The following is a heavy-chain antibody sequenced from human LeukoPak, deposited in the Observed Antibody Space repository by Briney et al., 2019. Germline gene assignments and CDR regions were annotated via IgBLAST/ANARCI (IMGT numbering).Heavy chain of an antibody. D-gene: IGHD5-18*01. J-gene: IGHJ4*02. CDR2: IWYDGSNK. CDR1: GFTFSSYG. Sequence: GGSLRLSRAASGFTFSSYGMHWVRQAPGKGLEWVAVIWYDGSNKYYADSVKGRFTISRDNSKNTLYLQMNSLRAEDTAVYYCARAVDTAMVINYWGQGTLVTVSS. V-gene: IGHV3-33*01. CDR3: ARAVDTAMVINY.